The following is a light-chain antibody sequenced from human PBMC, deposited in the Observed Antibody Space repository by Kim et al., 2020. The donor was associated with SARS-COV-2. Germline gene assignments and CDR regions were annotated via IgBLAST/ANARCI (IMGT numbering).Light chain of an antibody. CDR2: ANT. Sequence: QSVLTQPPAVSGAPGQRVIISCTGTSSNVGAGFDVYWYQQFPGTAPKRLIYANTYRPSGVPGRFSGSKSDSSASLAITGLRSEDEADYYCQSYDITFRALVFGGGTQLTVL. J-gene: IGLJ3*02. CDR3: QSYDITFRALV. V-gene: IGLV1-40*01. CDR1: SSNVGAGFD.